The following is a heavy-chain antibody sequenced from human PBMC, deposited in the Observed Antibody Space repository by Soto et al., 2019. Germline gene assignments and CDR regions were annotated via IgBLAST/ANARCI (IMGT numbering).Heavy chain of an antibody. D-gene: IGHD2-2*01. CDR2: IDPSDSYT. CDR1: GYSFTSYW. CDR3: ATLVVPALIALDYGMDV. Sequence: GESLKISCKGSGYSFTSYWISRVRQMHGKGLEWVGRIDPSDSYTTYSPSFQGHVTISADKSISTAYLQWSSLKASDTAMYYCATLVVPALIALDYGMDVWGQGTTVTVSS. J-gene: IGHJ6*02. V-gene: IGHV5-10-1*01.